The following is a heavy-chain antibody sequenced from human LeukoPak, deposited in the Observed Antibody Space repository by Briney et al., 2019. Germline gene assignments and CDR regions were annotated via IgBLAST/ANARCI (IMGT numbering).Heavy chain of an antibody. CDR3: ARHHGDHGSWFDS. CDR1: GFILRNYY. V-gene: IGHV3-66*04. CDR2: LYNLGSA. D-gene: IGHD4-17*01. Sequence: PGGSLRLSCAASGFILRNYYMSGVRQAPGKGLEGVSVLYNLGSAYYTDSVTGRFSSSRDSSKNTLYLKMNSLSAEDTAVYSCARHHGDHGSWFDSWGERTLVTVSS. J-gene: IGHJ5*01.